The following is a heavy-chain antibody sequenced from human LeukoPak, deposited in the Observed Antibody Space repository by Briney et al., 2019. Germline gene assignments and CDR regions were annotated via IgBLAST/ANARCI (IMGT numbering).Heavy chain of an antibody. Sequence: GGALRLSCAASGFTFSSNWMHWVRQAPGKGLVWVSRLSSDGMTITYADFVKGRFTISRDNAKNSLYLQMNSLRAEDTALYYCAKSLRVLWFGAYMDVWGKGTTVTISS. CDR1: GFTFSSNW. D-gene: IGHD3-10*01. CDR2: LSSDGMTI. J-gene: IGHJ6*03. V-gene: IGHV3-74*01. CDR3: AKSLRVLWFGAYMDV.